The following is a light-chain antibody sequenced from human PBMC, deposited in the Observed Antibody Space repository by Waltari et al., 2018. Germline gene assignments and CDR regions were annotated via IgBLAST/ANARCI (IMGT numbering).Light chain of an antibody. Sequence: DIVMTQSPASLAVSLGEKATINCKSNQSLSYNSNNKNYLAWYQQKPGQPLKLFFYWASSRESGVPDRFSGSGSGTDFTLTIGSLQAEDVAVYYCQQYYTAPYTFGQGTKLEIK. CDR2: WAS. CDR1: QSLSYNSNNKNY. J-gene: IGKJ2*01. CDR3: QQYYTAPYT. V-gene: IGKV4-1*01.